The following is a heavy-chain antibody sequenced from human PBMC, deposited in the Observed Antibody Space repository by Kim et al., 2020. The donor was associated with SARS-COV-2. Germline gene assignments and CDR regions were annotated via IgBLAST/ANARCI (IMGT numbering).Heavy chain of an antibody. D-gene: IGHD2-2*01. V-gene: IGHV3-11*04. J-gene: IGHJ6*02. CDR1: GFTFSDYY. CDR2: ISSSGSTI. CDR3: AREGGEYCSSTSCYEGYYYYGMDV. Sequence: GGSLRLSCAASGFTFSDYYMSWIRQAPGKGLEWVSYISSSGSTIYYADSVKGRFTISRDNAKNSLYLQMNSLRAEDTAVYYCAREGGEYCSSTSCYEGYYYYGMDVWGQGTTVTVSS.